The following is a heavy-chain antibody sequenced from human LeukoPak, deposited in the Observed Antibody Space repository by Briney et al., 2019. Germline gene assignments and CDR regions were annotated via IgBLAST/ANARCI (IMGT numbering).Heavy chain of an antibody. CDR3: ARSYCSSTSCYGVDY. J-gene: IGHJ4*02. CDR2: ISAYNGNT. CDR1: GYTFTSYG. D-gene: IGHD2-2*01. Sequence: ASVKVSCKASGYTFTSYGISWVRQAPGQGLEWMGWISAYNGNTNYAQKLQGRVTMTKDTSTSTAYMELRSLRSDDTAVFYCARSYCSSTSCYGVDYWGQGTLVTVSS. V-gene: IGHV1-18*01.